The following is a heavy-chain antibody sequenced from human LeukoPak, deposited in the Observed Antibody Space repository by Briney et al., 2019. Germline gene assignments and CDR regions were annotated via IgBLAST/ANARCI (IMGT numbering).Heavy chain of an antibody. V-gene: IGHV3-49*04. J-gene: IGHJ3*02. D-gene: IGHD1-14*01. CDR3: TSSPTTGDAFDM. CDR1: GFTFCDYA. Sequence: GGSLRLSCTAPGFTFCDYAMSWVRQAPGKGVGWVGFIRSKAYGGTTEYAASVKGRFTISRDDSKSIAYLQMNSLKTEDTAVYYCTSSPTTGDAFDMWGQGTKVTVSP. CDR2: IRSKAYGGTT.